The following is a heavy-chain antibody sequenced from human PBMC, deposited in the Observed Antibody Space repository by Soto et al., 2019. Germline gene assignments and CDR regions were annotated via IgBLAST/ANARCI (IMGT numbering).Heavy chain of an antibody. Sequence: ASVKVSCKASGYTSTSYGISWVRQAPGQGLEWMGWISAYNGNTNYAQKLQGRVTMTTDTSTSTAYMELRSLRSDDTAVYYCARVELTPRYHFNGMDVSGPATTVTVSS. CDR2: ISAYNGNT. CDR3: ARVELTPRYHFNGMDV. J-gene: IGHJ6*02. D-gene: IGHD1-7*01. CDR1: GYTSTSYG. V-gene: IGHV1-18*04.